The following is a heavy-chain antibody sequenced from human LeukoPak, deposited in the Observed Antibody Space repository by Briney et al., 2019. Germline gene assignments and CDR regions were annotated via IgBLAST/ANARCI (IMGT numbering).Heavy chain of an antibody. CDR2: IYNSGST. CDR1: GGSISSSSYY. V-gene: IGHV4-39*01. D-gene: IGHD2-8*01. J-gene: IGHJ3*02. CDR3: AASHGVDGVFDI. Sequence: SETLSLTCTVSGGSISSSSYYWGWIRQPPGKGLEWIGSIYNSGSTYYNPSLKSRVTISVDTSKNQFSLKLSSVTAADTAVYYCAASHGVDGVFDIWGQGTMATVSS.